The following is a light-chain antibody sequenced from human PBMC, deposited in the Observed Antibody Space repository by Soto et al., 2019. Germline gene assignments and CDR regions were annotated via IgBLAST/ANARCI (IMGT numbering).Light chain of an antibody. CDR1: QSVSRN. CDR3: QQYKNWPRIT. Sequence: EIVMTQSPATLSVSPGERVTLSCRASQSVSRNLAWYQQKPGQAPRLLIYGAFTRATGIPARFSGSASGTEFTLTISSLQSEDFGVYYCQQYKNWPRITFGQGTRLEI. CDR2: GAF. J-gene: IGKJ5*01. V-gene: IGKV3-15*01.